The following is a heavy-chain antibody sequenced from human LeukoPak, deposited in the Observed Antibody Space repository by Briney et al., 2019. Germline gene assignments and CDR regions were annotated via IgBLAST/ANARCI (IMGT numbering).Heavy chain of an antibody. V-gene: IGHV3-30*02. CDR2: IRYDGSNK. D-gene: IGHD3-22*01. Sequence: GGSLRLSCAASGFTFSSYGMHWVGQAPGKGLEGVAFIRYDGSNKYYADSVKGRFTISRDNSKNTLYLQMNSLRAEDTAVYYCAKGLYYYDRSGFPAWGQGTQVTVSS. J-gene: IGHJ5*02. CDR1: GFTFSSYG. CDR3: AKGLYYYDRSGFPA.